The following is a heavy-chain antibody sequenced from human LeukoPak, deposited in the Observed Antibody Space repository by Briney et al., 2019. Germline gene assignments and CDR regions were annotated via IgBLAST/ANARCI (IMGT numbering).Heavy chain of an antibody. J-gene: IGHJ6*04. D-gene: IGHD6-19*01. V-gene: IGHV3-30*18. CDR2: ISYDGSNK. CDR3: AKAGRDVVAVAGHYYYGMDV. CDR1: GFTFSSYG. Sequence: GRPLTLSCAPSGFTFSSYGMHWLRQAPGKGLEWVGVISYDGSNKYYADSVKGRFTISRDNSKNTLYLQMNSLRAEDTAVYYCAKAGRDVVAVAGHYYYGMDVWGKGTTVTVSS.